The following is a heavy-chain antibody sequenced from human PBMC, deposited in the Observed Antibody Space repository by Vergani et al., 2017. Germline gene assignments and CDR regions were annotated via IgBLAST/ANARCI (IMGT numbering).Heavy chain of an antibody. CDR2: IDVKGNS. Sequence: QVQLQESGPGVVKPSQTLSFTCSFSGGSLDIHSQTWGWIRQPAGEGLEWIGLIDVKGNSNFSPSLESRVTMSADASRGRFSLNLRSVTTSDTAVYYCVRVLHTSYILGAFDIWGQGIKVTVSS. J-gene: IGHJ3*02. CDR3: VRVLHTSYILGAFDI. D-gene: IGHD2-21*01. CDR1: GGSLDIHSQT. V-gene: IGHV4-61*02.